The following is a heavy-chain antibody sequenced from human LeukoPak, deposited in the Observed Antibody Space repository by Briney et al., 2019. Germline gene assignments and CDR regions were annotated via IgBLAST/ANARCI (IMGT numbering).Heavy chain of an antibody. D-gene: IGHD3-22*01. CDR1: GVSFSGYY. CDR2: INHSGST. J-gene: IGHJ6*02. CDR3: ASYYYDSSGYLYGMDV. Sequence: SETLSLTCAVYGVSFSGYYWSWIRQPPGKGLEWIGEINHSGSTNYNPSLKSRVTISVDTSKSQFSLKLSSVTAADTAVYYCASYYYDSSGYLYGMDVWGQGTTVTVSS. V-gene: IGHV4-34*01.